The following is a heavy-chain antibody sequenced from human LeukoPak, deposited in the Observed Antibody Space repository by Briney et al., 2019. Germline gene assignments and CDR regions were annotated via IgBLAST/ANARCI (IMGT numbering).Heavy chain of an antibody. CDR1: GGSISSSSYY. D-gene: IGHD3-10*01. V-gene: IGHV4-39*07. J-gene: IGHJ5*02. CDR3: ARDRSFDYYDSGFDP. Sequence: PSETLSLTCTVSGGSISSSSYYWGWIRQPPGKGLEWIGSIYYSGSTYYNPSLKSRVTISVDTSKNQFSLKLSSVTAADTAVYYCARDRSFDYYDSGFDPWGQGTLVTVSS. CDR2: IYYSGST.